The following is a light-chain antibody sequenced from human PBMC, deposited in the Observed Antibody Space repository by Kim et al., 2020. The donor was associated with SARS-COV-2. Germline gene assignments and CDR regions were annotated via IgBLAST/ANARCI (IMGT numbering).Light chain of an antibody. CDR3: LQHHSYPVT. CDR2: AAS. CDR1: QGIGNY. V-gene: IGKV1-17*03. J-gene: IGKJ1*01. Sequence: DIQMTQSPSAMPASVGDRVTITCRASQGIGNYFAWFQQKPGKVPKRLIYAASSLQSGVPSRFSGSGFGTEFTLTINSLQPEDSATYYCLQHHSYPVTFGQGTKVEIK.